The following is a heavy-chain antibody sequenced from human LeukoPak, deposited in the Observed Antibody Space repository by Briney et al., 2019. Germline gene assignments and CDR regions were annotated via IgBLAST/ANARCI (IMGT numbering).Heavy chain of an antibody. CDR3: ARSAKGYCTNGVCYTHYYYYMDV. Sequence: PSETLSLTCTVSGGSISSGGYYWSWIRQHPGKGLEWIGYIYYSGSTYYNPSLKSRVTISVDTSKNQFSLKLSSVTAADTAVYYCARSAKGYCTNGVCYTHYYYYMDVWGKGTTVTVSS. V-gene: IGHV4-31*03. CDR1: GGSISSGGYY. D-gene: IGHD2-8*01. CDR2: IYYSGST. J-gene: IGHJ6*03.